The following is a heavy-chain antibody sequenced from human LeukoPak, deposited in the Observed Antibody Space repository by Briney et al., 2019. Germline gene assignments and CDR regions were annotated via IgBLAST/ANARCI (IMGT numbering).Heavy chain of an antibody. CDR2: IYYSGST. CDR3: AREGQTYYDFWSGSHYYYYMDV. CDR1: GGSISSSRYY. J-gene: IGHJ6*03. D-gene: IGHD3-3*01. Sequence: SETLSLTCTVSGGSISSSRYYWGWIRQPPGKGLEWIGSIYYSGSTYYNPSLKSRVTISVDTSKNQFSLKLSSVTAADTAVYYCAREGQTYYDFWSGSHYYYYMDVWGKGTTVTVSS. V-gene: IGHV4-39*07.